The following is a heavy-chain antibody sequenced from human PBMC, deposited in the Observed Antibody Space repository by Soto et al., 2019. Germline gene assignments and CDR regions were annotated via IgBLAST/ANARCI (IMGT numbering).Heavy chain of an antibody. CDR2: IYSGGNT. CDR3: ARLRWQLYNLFDP. J-gene: IGHJ5*02. V-gene: IGHV3-66*04. D-gene: IGHD2-15*01. Sequence: EVQVVESGGDLVQPGGSLRLSCAASGFSVSGNYMSWVRQAPGMGLEWVSAIYSGGNTYYADSVKGRFTISRDNSKNTLYLQMNSLRAEDTAVYYCARLRWQLYNLFDPWGQGTLVTVS. CDR1: GFSVSGNY.